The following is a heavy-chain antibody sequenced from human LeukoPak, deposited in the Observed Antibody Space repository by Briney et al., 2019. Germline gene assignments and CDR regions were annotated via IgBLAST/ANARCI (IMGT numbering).Heavy chain of an antibody. Sequence: GGSLRLSCAASGFTFSTYGMNWVRQAPGKGLEWVSVISASGANTYYADSVKGRFTISRDNSKNTLHLQMNSLRAEDTAVYYCAKFSPSTPSGRYFDYWGRGTLVTVSS. CDR2: ISASGANT. CDR3: AKFSPSTPSGRYFDY. V-gene: IGHV3-23*01. D-gene: IGHD3-10*01. J-gene: IGHJ4*02. CDR1: GFTFSTYG.